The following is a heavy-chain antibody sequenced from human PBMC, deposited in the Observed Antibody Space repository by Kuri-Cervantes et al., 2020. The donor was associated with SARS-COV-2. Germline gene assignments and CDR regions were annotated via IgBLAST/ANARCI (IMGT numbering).Heavy chain of an antibody. CDR1: GESVSSNSAA. V-gene: IGHV6-1*01. CDR3: ARGRGLETHIDAFDI. CDR2: TYYNYQWYT. J-gene: IGHJ3*02. D-gene: IGHD6-19*01. Sequence: SQTLSLTCAISGESVSSNSAAWDWIRQSPSRGLEWLGRTYYNYQWYTDYSPSVKSRIIIRSDTSKNHVSLQLNSVTPEDTAVYFCARGRGLETHIDAFDIWGQGTLVTVSS.